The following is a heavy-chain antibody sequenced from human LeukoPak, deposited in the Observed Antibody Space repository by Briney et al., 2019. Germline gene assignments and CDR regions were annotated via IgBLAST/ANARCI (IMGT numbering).Heavy chain of an antibody. Sequence: GGSLRLSCAASGFTFSSYAMSWVRQAPGKGLEWVSAVSGSGGSTYYADSVKGRFTISRDNSKNTLYLQMNSLRAEDTAVYYCAKALALMITFGGVIVVSEGGYFDYWGQGTLVTVSS. CDR2: VSGSGGST. V-gene: IGHV3-23*01. J-gene: IGHJ4*02. CDR1: GFTFSSYA. D-gene: IGHD3-16*02. CDR3: AKALALMITFGGVIVVSEGGYFDY.